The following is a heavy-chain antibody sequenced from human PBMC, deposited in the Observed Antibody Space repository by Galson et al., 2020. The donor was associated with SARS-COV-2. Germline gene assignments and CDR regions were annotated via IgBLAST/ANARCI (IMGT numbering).Heavy chain of an antibody. CDR1: GFTFSDYY. V-gene: IGHV3-11*06. J-gene: IGHJ6*03. CDR3: ARAPYDFWSGFPYYMDV. D-gene: IGHD3-3*01. Sequence: GGSLRLSCAASGFTFSDYYMSWIRQAPGKGLEWVSYISSSSSYTNYADSVKGRFTISRDNAKNSLYLQMNSLRAEDTAVYYCARAPYDFWSGFPYYMDVWGKGTTVTVSS. CDR2: ISSSSSYT.